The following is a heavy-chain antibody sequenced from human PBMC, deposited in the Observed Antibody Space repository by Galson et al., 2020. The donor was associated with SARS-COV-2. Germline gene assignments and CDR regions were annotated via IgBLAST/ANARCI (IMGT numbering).Heavy chain of an antibody. D-gene: IGHD3-9*01. CDR3: ARLIFLPTAYYIDL. Sequence: GESLKISCEASGFSFSEYYMTWIRQSPGKGLEWLAYISSTGTSVSYADSAKGRFTISRDNAETSVSLHINNLRADDTAVYYCARLIFLPTAYYIDLWGQGIQLTGS. V-gene: IGHV3-11*01. CDR1: GFSFSEYY. J-gene: IGHJ4*02. CDR2: ISSTGTSV.